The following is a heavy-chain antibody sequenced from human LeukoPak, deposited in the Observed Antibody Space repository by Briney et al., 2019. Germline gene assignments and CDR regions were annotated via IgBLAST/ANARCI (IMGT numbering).Heavy chain of an antibody. V-gene: IGHV3-23*01. J-gene: IGHJ4*02. CDR1: GFPFSSHG. CDR2: ISLGGPT. D-gene: IGHD5-12*01. Sequence: GGSLRLSCAGSGFPFSSHGMNWVRQAPGKGLEWVSGISLGGPTYYADSVKGRFTISRDDSKNTLYLQMKNLRAEDTAVYYCAKDGAWLRFDDWGQGILVSVSS. CDR3: AKDGAWLRFDD.